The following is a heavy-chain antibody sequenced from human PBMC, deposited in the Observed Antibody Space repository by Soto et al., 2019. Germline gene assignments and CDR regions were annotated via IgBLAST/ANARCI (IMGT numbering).Heavy chain of an antibody. CDR1: GGSISSSSYY. D-gene: IGHD2-2*01. V-gene: IGHV4-39*01. Sequence: SETLSLTCTVSGGSISSSSYYWGWIRQPPGKGLEWIGSIYYSGSTYYNPSLKSRVTISVDTSKNQFSLKLSSVTAADTAVYYCARMPNNWFDPWGQGTLVTVSS. J-gene: IGHJ5*02. CDR2: IYYSGST. CDR3: ARMPNNWFDP.